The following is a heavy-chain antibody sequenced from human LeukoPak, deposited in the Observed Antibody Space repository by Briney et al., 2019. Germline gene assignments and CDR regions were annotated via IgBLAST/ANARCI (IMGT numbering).Heavy chain of an antibody. Sequence: GESLRLSCVDSRFTFSRYWMSWVRQAPGKGLEWVANINQDGTEKYYVDSVKGRFTISRDNAKNSLYLQMNSLRVEDTAVYYCAKLAKYFYGWETYYFFEHWGQGTPVTASS. CDR1: RFTFSRYW. CDR2: INQDGTEK. J-gene: IGHJ4*02. CDR3: AKLAKYFYGWETYYFFEH. D-gene: IGHD3-10*01. V-gene: IGHV3-7*01.